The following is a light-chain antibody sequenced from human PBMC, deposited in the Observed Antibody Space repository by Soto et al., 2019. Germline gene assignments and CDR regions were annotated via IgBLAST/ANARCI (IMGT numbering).Light chain of an antibody. CDR2: DVS. CDR1: SRDVGGYNS. Sequence: QSVLTQPASASGSPGLSIAISCTGTSRDVGGYNSVSWYQQQPGKVPKLLIYDVSNRPSGVSNRFSGSKSGNTASLTISGLQAEDEGDDYCSSYSTGGSYVFGTGTKLTVL. J-gene: IGLJ1*01. CDR3: SSYSTGGSYV. V-gene: IGLV2-14*01.